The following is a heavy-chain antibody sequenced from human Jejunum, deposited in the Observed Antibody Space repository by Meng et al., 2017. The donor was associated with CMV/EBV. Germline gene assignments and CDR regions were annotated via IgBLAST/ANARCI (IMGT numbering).Heavy chain of an antibody. Sequence: CKSPGYTFIDYFISWVRQAPGQGLEWMGWISPKTGNTKYAQKLQDRVSMTTDISTNTAYLDLRGLKSDDTAVYYCARDTYLGEYFQHWGQGTLVTVSS. CDR2: ISPKTGNT. D-gene: IGHD2/OR15-2a*01. CDR3: ARDTYLGEYFQH. CDR1: GYTFIDYF. V-gene: IGHV1-18*01. J-gene: IGHJ1*01.